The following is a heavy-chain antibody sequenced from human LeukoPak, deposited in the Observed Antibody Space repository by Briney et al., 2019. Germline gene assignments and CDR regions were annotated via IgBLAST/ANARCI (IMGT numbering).Heavy chain of an antibody. Sequence: PSETLSLTCTVSGGSISSGSYYWSWIPQPAGKGLEWIGRIYTSGSTNYNPSLKSRVTISVDTSKNQFSLKLSSVTAADTAVYYCARVKGYCTNGVCYSPGGDYWGQGTLVTVSS. J-gene: IGHJ4*02. CDR2: IYTSGST. CDR3: ARVKGYCTNGVCYSPGGDY. V-gene: IGHV4-61*02. CDR1: GGSISSGSYY. D-gene: IGHD2-8*01.